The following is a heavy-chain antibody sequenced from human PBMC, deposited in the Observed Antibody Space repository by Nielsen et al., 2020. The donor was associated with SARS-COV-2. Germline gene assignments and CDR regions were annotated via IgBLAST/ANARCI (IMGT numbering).Heavy chain of an antibody. CDR3: GRGQNPIFDQ. J-gene: IGHJ4*02. Sequence: SETLSLTCAVSGASFSLYSWTWIRQPPGKGLEWIGEMNRDGYANYRPSLKGRVTISVDRSNNHVSLKLNSVTSADTGVYYCGRGQNPIFDQWGQGILVTVSS. D-gene: IGHD3-3*01. CDR1: GASFSLYS. CDR2: MNRDGYA. V-gene: IGHV4-34*01.